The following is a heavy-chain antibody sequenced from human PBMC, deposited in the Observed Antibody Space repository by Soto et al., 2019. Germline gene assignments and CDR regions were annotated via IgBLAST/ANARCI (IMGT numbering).Heavy chain of an antibody. CDR2: INHSGST. CDR3: ARGIGYCSSTSCYGQTNWFDP. J-gene: IGHJ5*02. V-gene: IGHV4-34*01. Sequence: TLSLTCAVYGGSFSGYYWSWIRQPPGKGLEWIGEINHSGSTNYNPSLKSRVTISVDTSKNQFSLKLSSVTAADTAVYYCARGIGYCSSTSCYGQTNWFDPWGQGTLVTVSS. D-gene: IGHD2-2*01. CDR1: GGSFSGYY.